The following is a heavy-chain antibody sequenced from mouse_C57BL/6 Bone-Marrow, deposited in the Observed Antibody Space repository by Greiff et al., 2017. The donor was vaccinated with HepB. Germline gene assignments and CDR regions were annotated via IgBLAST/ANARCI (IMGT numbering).Heavy chain of an antibody. J-gene: IGHJ2*01. CDR3: ATGRYRLDD. CDR2: INPNNGGT. V-gene: IGHV1-18*01. Sequence: VQLQQSGPELVKPGASVKIPCKASGYTFTDYNMDWVKQSHGKSLEWIGDINPNNGGTIYNQKFKGKATLTVYKSSSTAYLELRSLTSEDTAVYYCATGRYRLDDWGQGTTLTVSS. CDR1: GYTFTDYN. D-gene: IGHD1-1*01.